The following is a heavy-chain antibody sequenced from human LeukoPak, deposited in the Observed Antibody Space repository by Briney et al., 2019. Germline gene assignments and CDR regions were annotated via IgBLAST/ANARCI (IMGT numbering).Heavy chain of an antibody. D-gene: IGHD2-2*01. CDR2: ISAYNGNT. CDR3: ARDIVVVPAATRPTSPNAFDI. CDR1: GYTFTSYG. Sequence: ASVKVSCKASGYTFTSYGISWVRQAPGQGLEWMGWISAYNGNTNYAQKLQGRVTMTTDTSTSTAYMELRSLRSDDTAVYYCARDIVVVPAATRPTSPNAFDIWGQGTMVTVSS. V-gene: IGHV1-18*01. J-gene: IGHJ3*02.